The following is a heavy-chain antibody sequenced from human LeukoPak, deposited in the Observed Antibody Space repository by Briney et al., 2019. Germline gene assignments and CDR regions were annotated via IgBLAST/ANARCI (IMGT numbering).Heavy chain of an antibody. Sequence: PSRTLSLTCTVSGGSISSGDYYWSWIRQPPGKGLEWIGYIYYSGSTYYNPSLKSRVTISVDTSKNQFSLKLSSVTAADTAVYYCARVKIHYCSGGSCYPYYFDYWGQGTLVTVSS. J-gene: IGHJ4*02. CDR2: IYYSGST. CDR3: ARVKIHYCSGGSCYPYYFDY. V-gene: IGHV4-30-4*01. CDR1: GGSISSGDYY. D-gene: IGHD2-15*01.